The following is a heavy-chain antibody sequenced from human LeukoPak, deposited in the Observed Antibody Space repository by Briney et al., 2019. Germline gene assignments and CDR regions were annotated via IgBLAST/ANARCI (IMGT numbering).Heavy chain of an antibody. CDR3: ARDLGGTYYYYGMDV. J-gene: IGHJ6*02. CDR1: GLTFSNYA. CDR2: ISGSDGPT. Sequence: GGSLRLSCAASGLTFSNYAMSWVRQAPGKGLEWVSTISGSDGPTYYADSVKGRFTISRDNSKNTLYLLMNSLRAEDTAVYYCARDLGGTYYYYGMDVWGQGTTVTVSS. D-gene: IGHD1-1*01. V-gene: IGHV3-23*01.